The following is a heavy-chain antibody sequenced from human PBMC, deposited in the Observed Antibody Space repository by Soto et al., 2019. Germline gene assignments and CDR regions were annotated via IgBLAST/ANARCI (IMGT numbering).Heavy chain of an antibody. Sequence: ASVKVSCKASGYTFDAYAIHWVRQAPGQSLEGMGWISAGSGNTRVSQKFHDRVTITKDTSASSAYMELHSLTSTDTAVYFCAGGPMRPLSESLHYWGLATLVTVSS. V-gene: IGHV1-3*01. J-gene: IGHJ4*02. CDR1: GYTFDAYA. CDR2: ISAGSGNT. CDR3: AGGPMRPLSESLHY.